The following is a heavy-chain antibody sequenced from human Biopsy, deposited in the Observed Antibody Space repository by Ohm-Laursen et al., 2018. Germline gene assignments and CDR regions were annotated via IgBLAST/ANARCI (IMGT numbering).Heavy chain of an antibody. CDR1: GFGMYA. Sequence: SLRPSCSASGFGMYAMHWVRQPPGKGLEWLAVIAYDGSNKYYAESVKGRFTISRDRSRDTVHLQMNSLRYEDTALYYCAKDGGQWLGGAFDIWGHGTMVSVSS. J-gene: IGHJ3*02. D-gene: IGHD6-19*01. V-gene: IGHV3-30*02. CDR3: AKDGGQWLGGAFDI. CDR2: IAYDGSNK.